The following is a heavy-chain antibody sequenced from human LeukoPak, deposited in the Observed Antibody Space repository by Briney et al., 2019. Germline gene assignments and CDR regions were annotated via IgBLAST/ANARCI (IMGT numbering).Heavy chain of an antibody. CDR2: ISGSGGST. Sequence: PGGSLRLSCAASGFTFSSYGMSWVRQAPGKGLEWVSAISGSGGSTYYADSVKGRFTISRDNSKNTLYLQMNSLRAEDTAVYYCAKGDSGWYIGDFDYWGQGTLVTVSS. V-gene: IGHV3-23*01. D-gene: IGHD6-19*01. CDR3: AKGDSGWYIGDFDY. J-gene: IGHJ4*02. CDR1: GFTFSSYG.